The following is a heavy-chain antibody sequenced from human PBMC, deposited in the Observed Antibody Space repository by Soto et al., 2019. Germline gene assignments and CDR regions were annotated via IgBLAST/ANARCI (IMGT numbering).Heavy chain of an antibody. CDR3: ARHCSSNRCSLYHYHGMDV. D-gene: IGHD2-2*01. CDR1: GYRFTSYG. J-gene: IGHJ6*02. CDR2: IYPSDSYT. V-gene: IGHV5-10-1*01. Sequence: GESMRVSCKGAGYRFTSYGGGWVRQMTGKGLEWMGRIYPSDSYTSYSPSFQGHVTISADKSISTAYLQWSSLKASDTAMYYCARHCSSNRCSLYHYHGMDVWGQGTTVTVSS.